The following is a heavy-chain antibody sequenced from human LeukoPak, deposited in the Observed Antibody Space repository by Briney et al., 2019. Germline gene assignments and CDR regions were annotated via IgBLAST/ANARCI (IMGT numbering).Heavy chain of an antibody. Sequence: GGTLRLSCAASGFTFSSYAMYWVRQAPGKGLEWVSAISGSGGSTYYAASVKGRFTISRDNSKNTLYLQMNSLRAEDTAVYYCARDSGNYLDAFDIWGQGTMVTVSS. J-gene: IGHJ3*02. D-gene: IGHD1-7*01. CDR3: ARDSGNYLDAFDI. CDR2: ISGSGGST. V-gene: IGHV3-23*01. CDR1: GFTFSSYA.